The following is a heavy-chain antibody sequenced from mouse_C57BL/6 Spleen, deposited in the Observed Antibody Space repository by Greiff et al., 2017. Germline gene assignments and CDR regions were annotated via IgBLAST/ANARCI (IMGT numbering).Heavy chain of an antibody. CDR1: GYTFTDYY. D-gene: IGHD2-3*01. CDR3: ARRGWLSSDY. Sequence: EVQLQQSGPELVKPGASVKISCKASGYTFTDYYMNWVKQSHGKSLEWIGDINPNHGGTSYNQKFKGKATLTVDKSSSTAYMELRSLTSEDSAVYYCARRGWLSSDYWGQGTTLTVSS. CDR2: INPNHGGT. J-gene: IGHJ2*01. V-gene: IGHV1-26*01.